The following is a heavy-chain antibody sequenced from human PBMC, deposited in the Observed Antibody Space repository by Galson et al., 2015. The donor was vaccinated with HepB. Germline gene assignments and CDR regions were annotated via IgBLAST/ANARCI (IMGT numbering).Heavy chain of an antibody. CDR1: GGSISSSNW. D-gene: IGHD3-10*01. V-gene: IGHV4-4*02. Sequence: SETLSLTCAVSGGSISSSNWWSWVRQPPGKGLEWIGEIYHSGSTNYNPSLKSRVTISVDKSKNQFSLKLSSVTAADTAVYYCASGVTMVRGAFRITAPHFDYWGQGTLVTVSS. J-gene: IGHJ4*02. CDR3: ASGVTMVRGAFRITAPHFDY. CDR2: IYHSGST.